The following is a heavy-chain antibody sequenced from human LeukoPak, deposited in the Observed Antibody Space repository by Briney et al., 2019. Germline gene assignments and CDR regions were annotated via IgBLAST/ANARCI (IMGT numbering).Heavy chain of an antibody. CDR3: ARANYYDSTGYLPVVYPSDF. J-gene: IGHJ4*02. CDR2: IYHSGNT. D-gene: IGHD3-22*01. V-gene: IGHV4-31*03. CDR1: GASIRSSGYY. Sequence: SETLSLTCTVSGASIRSSGYYWSWIRQDPAKGLEWIGYIYHSGNTYYNPSLKSRVTISLDTSKNQFSLKLRSVTAADTAVYYCARANYYDSTGYLPVVYPSDFWGQGTLVTVSS.